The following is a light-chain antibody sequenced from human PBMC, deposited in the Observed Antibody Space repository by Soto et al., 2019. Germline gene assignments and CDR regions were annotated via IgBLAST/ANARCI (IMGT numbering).Light chain of an antibody. J-gene: IGLJ1*01. CDR1: SSNIGGGYD. V-gene: IGLV1-40*01. CDR3: QSYDASLSGYV. CDR2: GKN. Sequence: QSVLAQPPSVSEAPGQRVTISCTGSSSNIGGGYDVHWFQQLPGTAPKLLFYGKNNRPSGVPDRFSGSTSGTSASLAITGLQTEDEAIYSCQSYDASLSGYVFGTGTKVTAL.